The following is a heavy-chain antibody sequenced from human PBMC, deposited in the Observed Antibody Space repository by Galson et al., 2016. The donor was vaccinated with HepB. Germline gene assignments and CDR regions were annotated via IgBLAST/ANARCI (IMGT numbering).Heavy chain of an antibody. V-gene: IGHV4-61*01. Sequence: SETLSLTCTVSGGSVNSGSYYWSWVRQTPEKGLVWIAYIYYTRSANYNPSLKSRVSISLGTSNTQFSLNVRSVTAADTAVYYCARGELRLDAFDIWGRGTRVIVSS. D-gene: IGHD1-1*01. CDR1: GGSVNSGSYY. J-gene: IGHJ3*02. CDR2: IYYTRSA. CDR3: ARGELRLDAFDI.